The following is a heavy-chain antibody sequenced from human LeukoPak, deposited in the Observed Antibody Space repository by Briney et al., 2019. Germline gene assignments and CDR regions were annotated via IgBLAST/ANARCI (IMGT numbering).Heavy chain of an antibody. V-gene: IGHV3-30*04. J-gene: IGHJ5*02. CDR2: ISYDGSNT. CDR1: GFTFSNYG. CDR3: ARAQALFDP. Sequence: PGGSLRLSCAASGFTFSNYGIHWVRQAPGKGLEWVALISYDGSNTWYADSVKGRFTISRDNSKNTLYLQMTSLGAEDTAVYYCARAQALFDPWGQGTLVTVSS.